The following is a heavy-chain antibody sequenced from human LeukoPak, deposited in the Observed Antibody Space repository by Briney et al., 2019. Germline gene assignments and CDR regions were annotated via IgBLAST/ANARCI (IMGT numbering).Heavy chain of an antibody. D-gene: IGHD6-19*01. Sequence: GGSLRLSCAASGFTFSSYVTNWVRQAPGKGLEWVSCISSSSSYIYYADSVKGRFTIPRDNAKNSLYLQMNSLRDEDTAVYYCAREKGPSEGMDAWGQGTTVTVSS. V-gene: IGHV3-21*01. J-gene: IGHJ6*02. CDR2: ISSSSSYI. CDR3: AREKGPSEGMDA. CDR1: GFTFSSYV.